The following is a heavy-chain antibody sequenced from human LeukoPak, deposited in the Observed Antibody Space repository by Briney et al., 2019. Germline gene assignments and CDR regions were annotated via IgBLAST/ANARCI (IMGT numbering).Heavy chain of an antibody. D-gene: IGHD5-12*01. V-gene: IGHV4-59*08. Sequence: SETLSLTCTVSGGSISSYYWSWIRQPPGKGLEWIGYIYYSGSTNYNPSLKSRVTISVDTSKNQFSLKLSSETAADTAVYYCARRSGYHDYWGQGTLVTVSS. CDR3: ARRSGYHDY. CDR1: GGSISSYY. J-gene: IGHJ4*02. CDR2: IYYSGST.